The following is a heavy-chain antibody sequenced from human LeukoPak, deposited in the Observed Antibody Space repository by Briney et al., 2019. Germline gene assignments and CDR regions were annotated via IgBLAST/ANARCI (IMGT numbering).Heavy chain of an antibody. CDR1: GGSISSSSYY. J-gene: IGHJ5*02. CDR2: MFHSGST. V-gene: IGHV4-39*07. CDR3: ARDRGVVPPAFGGNWFDP. D-gene: IGHD2-2*01. Sequence: SETLSLTCTVSGGSISSSSYYWGWVRQPPGKGLEWIGNMFHSGSTYYNPSLMSRVTISVDTSKNQFSLKLISVTAADTAVYYCARDRGVVPPAFGGNWFDPWGLGTLVTVSS.